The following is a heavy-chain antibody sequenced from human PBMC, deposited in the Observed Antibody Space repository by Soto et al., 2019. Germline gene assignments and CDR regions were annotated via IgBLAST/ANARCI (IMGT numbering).Heavy chain of an antibody. CDR3: ARDWDYTKYPLIEWFDP. Sequence: GASAKVSCKASGYTFTSYAMHWVRQAPGQRLEWMGWINAGNGNTKYSQKFQGRVTITRDTSASTAYMELSSLRSEDTAVYYCARDWDYTKYPLIEWFDPWGQGTLVTVSS. J-gene: IGHJ5*02. D-gene: IGHD4-4*01. CDR1: GYTFTSYA. CDR2: INAGNGNT. V-gene: IGHV1-3*01.